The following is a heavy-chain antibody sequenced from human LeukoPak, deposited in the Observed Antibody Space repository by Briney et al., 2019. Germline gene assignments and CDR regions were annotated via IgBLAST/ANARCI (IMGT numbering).Heavy chain of an antibody. V-gene: IGHV4-4*07. CDR2: FYTSGST. Sequence: SETLSLTCTVSGASISSYYWSWIRQPAGKGLERIGRFYTSGSTNYNPSLKSRVAISVDKSNNQFSLKLSSVTAADTAIYYCAREHYYDSSGYYYVESDAFDFWGQGTMVTVSS. CDR3: AREHYYDSSGYYYVESDAFDF. CDR1: GASISSYY. D-gene: IGHD3-22*01. J-gene: IGHJ3*01.